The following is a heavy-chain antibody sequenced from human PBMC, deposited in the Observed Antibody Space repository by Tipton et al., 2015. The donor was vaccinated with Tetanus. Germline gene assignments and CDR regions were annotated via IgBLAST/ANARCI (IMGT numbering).Heavy chain of an antibody. CDR2: MDPTTGHA. CDR3: ARGNRGSSWYF. J-gene: IGHJ4*02. V-gene: IGHV1-8*01. Sequence: QSGAEVKKPGASVKVSCKAFGYAFSSYDLNWVRQATGQGLEWLGYMDPTTGHAGVAQKFQGRVTMTSDISINTAYVELKNLRSDDTAVYYCARGNRGSSWYFWGQGTLVTVSS. D-gene: IGHD6-13*01. CDR1: GYAFSSYD.